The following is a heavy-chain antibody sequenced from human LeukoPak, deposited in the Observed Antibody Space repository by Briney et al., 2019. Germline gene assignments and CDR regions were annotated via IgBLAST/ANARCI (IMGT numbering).Heavy chain of an antibody. Sequence: ASVKVSCKASGYTFTSYAMHWVRQAPGQRLEWMGWINAGNGNTKYSQKFQGRVTITRDTSASTAYMELSSLRSKDTAVYYCARVRYCSGGSCPLPDYWGQGTLVTVSS. V-gene: IGHV1-3*01. CDR1: GYTFTSYA. CDR2: INAGNGNT. J-gene: IGHJ4*02. D-gene: IGHD2-15*01. CDR3: ARVRYCSGGSCPLPDY.